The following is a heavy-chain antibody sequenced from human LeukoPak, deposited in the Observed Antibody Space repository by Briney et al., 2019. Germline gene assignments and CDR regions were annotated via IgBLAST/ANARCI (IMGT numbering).Heavy chain of an antibody. V-gene: IGHV4-34*01. D-gene: IGHD3-22*01. CDR1: GGSLSGYY. Sequence: SETLSLTCAVYGGSLSGYYWGWIRQPPGKGLEWIGEINHSGSTNYNPSLRSRVTISVDTTKNQFSLKLSSVTAADTAVYYCARALSSGYYYVDYWGRGTLVTVSS. J-gene: IGHJ4*02. CDR3: ARALSSGYYYVDY. CDR2: INHSGST.